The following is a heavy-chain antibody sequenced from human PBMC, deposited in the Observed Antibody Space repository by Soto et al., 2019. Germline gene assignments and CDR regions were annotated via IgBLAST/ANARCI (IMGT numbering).Heavy chain of an antibody. J-gene: IGHJ6*02. CDR1: GGPIARGAYY. CDR2: TYYSGTT. D-gene: IGHD4-4*01. Sequence: SETLSLTCTVSGGPIARGAYYWNGIRQHPEKGLEWIGHTYYSGTTYYNPSLKSRLTMSVDTSKNQFSLKLSSVTAADTAVYYCARERSTLKDYYHYGMDVCGPAPTVSVFS. CDR3: ARERSTLKDYYHYGMDV. V-gene: IGHV4-30-4*08.